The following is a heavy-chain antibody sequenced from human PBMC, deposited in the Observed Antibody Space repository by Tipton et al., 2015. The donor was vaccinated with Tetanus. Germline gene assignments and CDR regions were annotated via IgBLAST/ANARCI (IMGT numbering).Heavy chain of an antibody. CDR2: MNPNSGNT. CDR3: GRDGWGSYSSYSDGMDV. CDR1: GYTFTSYD. Sequence: QVQLVQSGAEVKKPGASVKASCKASGYTFTSYDINWVRQATGQGLEWMGWMNPNSGNTGYAQKVQGRVTMTRNTSISTAYMELSSLGSEDTAVYSCGRDGWGSYSSYSDGMDVWGQGITVPVAS. V-gene: IGHV1-8*01. J-gene: IGHJ6*02. D-gene: IGHD3-16*01.